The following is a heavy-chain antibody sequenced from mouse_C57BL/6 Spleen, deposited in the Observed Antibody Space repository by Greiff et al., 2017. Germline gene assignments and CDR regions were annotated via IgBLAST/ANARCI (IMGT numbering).Heavy chain of an antibody. CDR3: ARCRDYAMDY. CDR2: IDPISGGT. Sequence: VQLQQPGAELVKPGASVKLSCKASGYTFTSYWMHWVKQRPGRGLEWIGRIDPISGGTKSNEKFKSKATLTVDKPSSTAYMQLSSLTSEDSAVYDCARCRDYAMDYWGQGTSVTVSS. J-gene: IGHJ4*01. V-gene: IGHV1-72*01. CDR1: GYTFTSYW.